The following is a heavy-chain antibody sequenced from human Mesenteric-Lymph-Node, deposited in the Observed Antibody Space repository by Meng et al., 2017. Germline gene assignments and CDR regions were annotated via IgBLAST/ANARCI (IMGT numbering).Heavy chain of an antibody. D-gene: IGHD6-6*01. J-gene: IGHJ6*02. CDR1: GYTFTSYY. CDR3: ARALSSYYYGMDV. V-gene: IGHV1-46*01. CDR2: INPSGGST. Sequence: ASVKVSCKASGYTFTSYYMHWVRQAPGQGLEWMGIINPSGGSTSYAQKFQGRVTMTRDTSTSTVYMELSSLRTEDTAVYYCARALSSYYYGMDVWGQGTTVTVSS.